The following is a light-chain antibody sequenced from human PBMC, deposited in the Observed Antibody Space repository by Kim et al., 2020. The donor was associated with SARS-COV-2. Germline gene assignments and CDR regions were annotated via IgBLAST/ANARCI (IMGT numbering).Light chain of an antibody. CDR1: QSVSSN. CDR2: GAS. J-gene: IGKJ5*01. V-gene: IGKV3-15*01. Sequence: PGERATLSCRASQSVSSNLAWYQQKPGQAPRLLIYGASTRATGIPARFSGSGSGTEFTLTISSLQSEDFAVYYCQQYNNWPPPVTFGQGTRLEIK. CDR3: QQYNNWPPPVT.